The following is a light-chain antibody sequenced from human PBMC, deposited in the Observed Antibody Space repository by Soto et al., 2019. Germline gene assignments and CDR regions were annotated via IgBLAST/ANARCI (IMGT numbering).Light chain of an antibody. J-gene: IGKJ3*01. V-gene: IGKV3-20*01. CDR2: GAS. CDR1: QSVSSSY. CDR3: QKYGSSPRFT. Sequence: EIVMTQSPGTLTLSPGERATLSCRASQSVSSSYLAWYQQKPGQAPRLLIYGASSRATGSPDRFSGSGSGTDFTLTISRLEPEDFAVYYCQKYGSSPRFTFGPGTKVDIK.